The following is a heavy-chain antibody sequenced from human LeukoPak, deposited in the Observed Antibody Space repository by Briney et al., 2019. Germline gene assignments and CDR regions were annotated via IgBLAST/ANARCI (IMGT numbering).Heavy chain of an antibody. CDR3: ARVSVEGRGPPRYHFDY. CDR2: IYNTGNT. Sequence: PSETLSLTCSVSGYSIKSGYYWGWIRQAPGKGLEWIGSIYNTGNTFYNPSLKSRVTISVDTSKNQFSLTLTSVTAADTALFYGARVSVEGRGPPRYHFDYWGQGTLVAVSS. J-gene: IGHJ4*02. V-gene: IGHV4-38-2*02. CDR1: GYSIKSGYY. D-gene: IGHD3-10*01.